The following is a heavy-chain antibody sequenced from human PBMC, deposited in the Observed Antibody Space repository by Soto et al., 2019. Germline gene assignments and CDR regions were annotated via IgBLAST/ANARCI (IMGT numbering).Heavy chain of an antibody. CDR2: IKSKTDGGTT. CDR3: ARERDGGHTLDASDI. CDR1: GFTFSNAW. V-gene: IGHV3-15*01. Sequence: PGGSLRLSCAASGFTFSNAWMSWVRQAPGKGLEWVGRIKSKTDGGTTDYAAPVKGRFTISRDDSKNTLYLQMNSLKTEDTAVYYCARERDGGHTLDASDIWGQGTMVTVSS. J-gene: IGHJ3*02. D-gene: IGHD1-26*01.